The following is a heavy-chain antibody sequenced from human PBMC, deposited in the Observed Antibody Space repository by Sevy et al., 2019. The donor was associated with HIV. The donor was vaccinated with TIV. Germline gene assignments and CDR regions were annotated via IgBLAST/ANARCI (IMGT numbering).Heavy chain of an antibody. J-gene: IGHJ4*02. CDR3: ASDLFSAMAGMGGY. CDR2: ISYDGSNK. V-gene: IGHV3-30-3*01. Sequence: GGSLRLSCAASGFTFSSYAMHWVRQAPGKGLEWVAVISYDGSNKYYADSVKGRFTISRDNSKNTLYLQMNSLRAEDTAVYYCASDLFSAMAGMGGYWGQGTLVTVSS. CDR1: GFTFSSYA. D-gene: IGHD6-19*01.